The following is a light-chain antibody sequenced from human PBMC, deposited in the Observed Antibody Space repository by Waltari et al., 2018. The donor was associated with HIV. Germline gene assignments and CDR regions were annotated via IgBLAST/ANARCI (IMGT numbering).Light chain of an antibody. CDR2: TAS. Sequence: DIQLTQSPSSVSASVVDRVTITCRANQDFNIYLAWYQQKPGKDPNLLMYTASSLERGVPSRFRGSGSGTEFTLTITNLQPEDIANYFCQQTSSLPLTFGGGTKVEIK. CDR3: QQTSSLPLT. V-gene: IGKV1-12*01. CDR1: QDFNIY. J-gene: IGKJ4*01.